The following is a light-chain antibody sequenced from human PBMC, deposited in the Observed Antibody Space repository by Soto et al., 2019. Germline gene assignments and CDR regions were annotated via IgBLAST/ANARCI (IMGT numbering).Light chain of an antibody. CDR2: RAS. J-gene: IGKJ2*01. Sequence: DIQMTQSPSTLSASVGYRVTITCRASQSISNWFDWYQQKPGKAPKLLIYRASALESGVPSRFSGSGSGTEFTLTISSLQPDDFATYYCQQYSTYSHTFGQGTKLEI. V-gene: IGKV1-5*03. CDR1: QSISNW. CDR3: QQYSTYSHT.